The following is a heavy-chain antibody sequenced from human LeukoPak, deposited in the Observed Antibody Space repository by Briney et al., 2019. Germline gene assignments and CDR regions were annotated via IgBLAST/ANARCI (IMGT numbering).Heavy chain of an antibody. V-gene: IGHV3-30-3*01. CDR2: ISYDGSNK. CDR3: ARETGSAVGSTDFDY. J-gene: IGHJ4*02. Sequence: GGSLRLSCAASGFTFSSYAIHWVRQAPGKGLEWVAVISYDGSNKYYADSVKGRFTISRDNSKNTLYLQMNSLRAEDAAVYYCARETGSAVGSTDFDYWGQGTLVTVSS. D-gene: IGHD4-17*01. CDR1: GFTFSSYA.